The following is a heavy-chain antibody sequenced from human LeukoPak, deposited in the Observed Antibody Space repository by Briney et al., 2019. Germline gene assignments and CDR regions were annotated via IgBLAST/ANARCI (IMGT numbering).Heavy chain of an antibody. J-gene: IGHJ3*01. CDR1: GFSFSTHW. Sequence: GGSLRLSCAASGFSFSTHWMSWFRQAPGKGLEWVALIKQDGSVIHYVDSVKGRFTISRDNAKNSLSLQMNSLRADDTAVYYCAGDEGWTFDVWGQGTKVTVSS. D-gene: IGHD5-24*01. CDR2: IKQDGSVI. V-gene: IGHV3-7*01. CDR3: AGDEGWTFDV.